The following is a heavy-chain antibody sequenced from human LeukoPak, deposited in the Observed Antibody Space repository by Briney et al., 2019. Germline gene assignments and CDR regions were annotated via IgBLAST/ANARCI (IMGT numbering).Heavy chain of an antibody. V-gene: IGHV4-4*02. D-gene: IGHD2-8*02. J-gene: IGHJ4*02. CDR3: ASCTDAVMEFDY. Sequence: PSETLSLTCAVSGGSISSSNWWSWVRQPPGKGLEWIGEIYHSGSTNYNPSLESRVTIPVDKSKNQFSLKLSSVTAADTAVYYCASCTDAVMEFDYWGQGTLVTVSS. CDR2: IYHSGST. CDR1: GGSISSSNW.